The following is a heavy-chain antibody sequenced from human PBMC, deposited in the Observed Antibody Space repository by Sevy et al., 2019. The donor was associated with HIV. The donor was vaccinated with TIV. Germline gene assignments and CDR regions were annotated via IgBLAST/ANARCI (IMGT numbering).Heavy chain of an antibody. CDR1: GFTFSNAW. Sequence: EGSLRLSCAASGFTFSNAWMSWVRQAPGKVLEWVGRIESNTDGGTTDYAAPVKGRFTISRDDSKNTLFLQMISLITEDRAVYYCITRGYSYGNPSVKAMDIWGQGTTVTVSS. CDR2: IESNTDGGTT. D-gene: IGHD5-18*01. J-gene: IGHJ6*02. V-gene: IGHV3-15*04. CDR3: ITRGYSYGNPSVKAMDI.